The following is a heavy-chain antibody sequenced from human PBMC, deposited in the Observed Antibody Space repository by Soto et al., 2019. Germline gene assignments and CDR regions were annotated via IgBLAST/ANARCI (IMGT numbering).Heavy chain of an antibody. CDR1: GISITSSY. J-gene: IGHJ5*02. CDR3: ARGRHWFGP. V-gene: IGHV4-59*08. Sequence: SETLSLTCTASGISITSSYWNWFRQSPGKGLEWIGQISDRGEINYNPPLESRVAISTDTSKNQVSLTLTAVNAADTAVYFCARGRHWFGPWGQGTLVTVSS. CDR2: ISDRGEI.